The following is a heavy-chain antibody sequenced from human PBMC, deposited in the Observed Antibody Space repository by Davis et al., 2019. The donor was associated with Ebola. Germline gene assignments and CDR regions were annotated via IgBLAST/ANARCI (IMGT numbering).Heavy chain of an antibody. CDR2: IRGKAYGGTR. J-gene: IGHJ5*02. V-gene: IGHV3-49*04. CDR1: GFNFGDYT. Sequence: PGGSLRLSCAASGFNFGDYTINWVRQAPGKGLEWVGFIRGKAYGGTREYDASVKGRFTMSRDDSKSIAYLQMDSLKTEDTGVYYCARDTCDTNTCYDGRRHLDPWGRGTLVAVSS. D-gene: IGHD2-2*01. CDR3: ARDTCDTNTCYDGRRHLDP.